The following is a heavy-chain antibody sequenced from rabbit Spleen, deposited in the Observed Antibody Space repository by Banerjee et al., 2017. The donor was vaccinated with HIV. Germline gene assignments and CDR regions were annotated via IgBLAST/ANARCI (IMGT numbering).Heavy chain of an antibody. CDR3: ARFYAGYGDFGYAAM. J-gene: IGHJ6*01. V-gene: IGHV1S47*01. Sequence: QEQLVESGGGLVQPEGSLTLTCTASGFAFNSVYDMCWVRQAPGKGLEWIGYIDPVFGISYYANWVSGRFSISRENAQNTVFLQMTSLTAADTATYFCARFYAGYGDFGYAAMWGPGTLVTVS. D-gene: IGHD7-1*01. CDR1: GFAFNSVYD. CDR2: IDPVFGIS.